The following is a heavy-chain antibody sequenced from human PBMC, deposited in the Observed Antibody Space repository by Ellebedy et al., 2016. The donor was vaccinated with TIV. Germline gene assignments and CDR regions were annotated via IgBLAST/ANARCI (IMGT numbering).Heavy chain of an antibody. CDR3: TSSPPGA. J-gene: IGHJ4*02. CDR2: VRSKANNYAT. D-gene: IGHD1-14*01. Sequence: GESLKISXAASGFTFSGSAMHWVRQASGKGLEWLGRVRSKANNYATAYAASVKGRFTISRDDSKNTAYLQMNGLKTEDKAVYYCTSSPPGAWGQGTLVTVSS. CDR1: GFTFSGSA. V-gene: IGHV3-73*01.